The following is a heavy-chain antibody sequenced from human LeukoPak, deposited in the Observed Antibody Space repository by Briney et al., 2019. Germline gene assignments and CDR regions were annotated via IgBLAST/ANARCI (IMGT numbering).Heavy chain of an antibody. CDR2: INWNGGST. D-gene: IGHD4-17*01. CDR1: GFTFDDYG. V-gene: IGHV3-20*04. CDR3: ARGYYGDPSQVYYFDY. Sequence: PGGSLRLSCAASGFTFDDYGMSWVRQAPGKGLEWVSGINWNGGSTGYADSVKGRFTISRDNAKNSLYLQMNSLRAEDTAVYYCARGYYGDPSQVYYFDYWGQGTLVTVSS. J-gene: IGHJ4*02.